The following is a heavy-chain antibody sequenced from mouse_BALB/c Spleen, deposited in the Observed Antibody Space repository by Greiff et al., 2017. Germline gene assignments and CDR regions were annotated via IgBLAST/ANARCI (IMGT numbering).Heavy chain of an antibody. J-gene: IGHJ2*01. D-gene: IGHD2-1*01. CDR1: GFTFSSFG. CDR2: ISSGSSTI. Sequence: EVKLVESGGGLVQPGGSRKLSCAASGFTFSSFGMHWVRQAPEKGLEWVAYISSGSSTIYYADTVKGRFTISRDNPKNTLFLQMTSLRSEDTAMYYCARYGNSFFDYWGQGTTLTVSS. CDR3: ARYGNSFFDY. V-gene: IGHV5-17*02.